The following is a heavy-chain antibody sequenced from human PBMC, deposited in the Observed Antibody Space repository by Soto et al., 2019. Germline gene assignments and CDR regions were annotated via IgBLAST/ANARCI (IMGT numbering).Heavy chain of an antibody. V-gene: IGHV3-23*01. D-gene: IGHD5-12*01. CDR1: GFTFSNYV. CDR2: ITASGNID. J-gene: IGHJ1*01. Sequence: ESVGDLVQPGGSLRLSCAASGFTFSNYVMTWVRQAPGKGLEYVSSITASGNIDAYADSVRGRFTISRDNSRDTLSLQLSRLRVEDTAIYYCAKGSSREGYTWGQGTLVTVSS. CDR3: AKGSSREGYT.